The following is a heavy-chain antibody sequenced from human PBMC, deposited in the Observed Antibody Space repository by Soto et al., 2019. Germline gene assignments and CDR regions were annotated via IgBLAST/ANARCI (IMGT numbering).Heavy chain of an antibody. CDR1: GGSISSGGYS. V-gene: IGHV4-30-2*01. CDR3: ARNEGDSIVTWFDP. D-gene: IGHD3-22*01. J-gene: IGHJ5*02. Sequence: SETLSLTCAVSGGSISSGGYSWSWIRQPPGKGLEWIGYIYHSGSTYYNPSLKSRVTISVDRSKNQFSLKLSSVTAADTAVYYCARNEGDSIVTWFDPWGQGTLVTVSS. CDR2: IYHSGST.